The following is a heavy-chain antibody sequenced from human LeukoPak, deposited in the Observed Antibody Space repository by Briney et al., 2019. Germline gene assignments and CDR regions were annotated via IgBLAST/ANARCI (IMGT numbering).Heavy chain of an antibody. Sequence: ASVKVSCKASGGTFSSYAISWVRQAPGQGLEWMGGIIPMFGTTNYAQKFQGRVTITADESTSTAYMELSSLRSEDTAVYYCARDLYCSGGSCYSDWGQGTLATVSS. CDR3: ARDLYCSGGSCYSD. V-gene: IGHV1-69*13. CDR2: IIPMFGTT. CDR1: GGTFSSYA. J-gene: IGHJ4*02. D-gene: IGHD2-15*01.